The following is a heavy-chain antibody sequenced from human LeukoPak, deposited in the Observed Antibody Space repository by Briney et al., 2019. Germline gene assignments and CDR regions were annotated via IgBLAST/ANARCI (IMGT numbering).Heavy chain of an antibody. V-gene: IGHV4-59*08. J-gene: IGHJ4*02. CDR3: ARHKAYGGNSFGY. Sequence: TSETLSLTCAVSGGSISYYYWNWIRQPPGKGLEWIGNIYYSGSTNYNPSLKSRVTISVDTSKDQFSLKLSSVTAADTAVYYCARHKAYGGNSFGYWGQGTLVTVSS. CDR2: IYYSGST. D-gene: IGHD4-23*01. CDR1: GGSISYYY.